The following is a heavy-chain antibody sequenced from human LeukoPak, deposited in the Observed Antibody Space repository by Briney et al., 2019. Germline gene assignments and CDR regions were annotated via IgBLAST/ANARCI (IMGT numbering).Heavy chain of an antibody. Sequence: GGSLRLSCAASGFTFSSYAMSWVRQAPGKGLEWVSAISGSGGSTYYADSVKGRFTISRDNAKNSLYLQMNSLRAEDTAVYYCARDQYSSGWYGGKHPYFDYWGQGTLVTVSS. J-gene: IGHJ4*02. CDR1: GFTFSSYA. D-gene: IGHD6-19*01. CDR2: ISGSGGST. V-gene: IGHV3-23*01. CDR3: ARDQYSSGWYGGKHPYFDY.